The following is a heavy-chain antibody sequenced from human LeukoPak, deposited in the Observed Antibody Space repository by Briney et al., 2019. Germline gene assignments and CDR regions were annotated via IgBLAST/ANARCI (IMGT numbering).Heavy chain of an antibody. V-gene: IGHV4-59*01. CDR3: ARASGYCSSTSCSFDY. D-gene: IGHD2-2*01. CDR1: GGSISSYY. J-gene: IGHJ4*02. CDR2: IYYSGST. Sequence: SETLSLTCTVSGGSISSYYWSWIRQPPGKGLEWIGYIYYSGSTNYNPSLKSRVTISVDTSKNQFSLKLSSVTAADTAVYYCARASGYCSSTSCSFDYWGQGTLVTVSS.